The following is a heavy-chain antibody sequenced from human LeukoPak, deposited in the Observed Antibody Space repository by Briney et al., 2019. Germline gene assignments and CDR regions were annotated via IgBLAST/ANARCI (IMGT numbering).Heavy chain of an antibody. J-gene: IGHJ6*03. D-gene: IGHD4-11*01. V-gene: IGHV1-18*01. Sequence: GASVKVSCKASGYTFTSYGISWVRQAPGQGLEWMGWISAYDSNTNYAQKLQGRVTMTTDTSTSTAYMELRSLRSDDTAVYYCARDLSLAADDYSNYERYYYYYMDVWGKGTTVTVSS. CDR3: ARDLSLAADDYSNYERYYYYYMDV. CDR1: GYTFTSYG. CDR2: ISAYDSNT.